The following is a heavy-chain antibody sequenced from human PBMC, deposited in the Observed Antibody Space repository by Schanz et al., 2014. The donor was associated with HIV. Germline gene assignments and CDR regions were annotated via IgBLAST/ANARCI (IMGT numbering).Heavy chain of an antibody. Sequence: GQLVESGGDLVQPGRSLRLSCAATGFTFHDYVMHWVRQAPGKGLEWVSGITWTGKNVYYADFVRGRFTVSRDNAKNTLFLQINSLTAEDTALYYCTAYNWHRGQYWGQGTLVTVSS. CDR2: ITWTGKNV. CDR1: GFTFHDYV. J-gene: IGHJ4*02. CDR3: TAYNWHRGQY. V-gene: IGHV3-9*01.